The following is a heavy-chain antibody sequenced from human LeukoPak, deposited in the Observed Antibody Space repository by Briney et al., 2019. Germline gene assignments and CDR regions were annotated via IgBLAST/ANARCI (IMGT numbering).Heavy chain of an antibody. CDR2: VYYDGST. V-gene: IGHV4-59*01. J-gene: IGHJ5*02. CDR1: GGSTSTNY. Sequence: SETLSLTCTVSGGSTSTNYWSWIRQPPGKGLEWIGYVYYDGSTNYNPSLKHRLTISLDTSKNQFSLKLNSVTAADTAVYYCARYKSPNWFDPWGQGTLVTVSS. D-gene: IGHD1-14*01. CDR3: ARYKSPNWFDP.